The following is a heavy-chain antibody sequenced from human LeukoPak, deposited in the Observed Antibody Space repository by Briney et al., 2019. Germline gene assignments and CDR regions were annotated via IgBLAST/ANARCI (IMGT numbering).Heavy chain of an antibody. Sequence: PSETLSLTCTVSGGSISSYYWSWIRQPPGKGLEWIGYIYYSGSTNYNPSLKSRVTISVDTSKNQFSLKLSSVTAADTAVYYCARDSTSTLEPDDYWGQGTLVTVSS. CDR3: ARDSTSTLEPDDY. D-gene: IGHD1-1*01. CDR1: GGSISSYY. J-gene: IGHJ4*02. CDR2: IYYSGST. V-gene: IGHV4-59*12.